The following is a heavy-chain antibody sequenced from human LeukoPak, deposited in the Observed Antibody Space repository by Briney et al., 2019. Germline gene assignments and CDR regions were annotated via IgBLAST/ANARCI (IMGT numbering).Heavy chain of an antibody. D-gene: IGHD2-2*01. Sequence: SVKVSCKASGGTFSSYAISWVRQAPGQGLEWMGRIIPIFGIANYAQKFQGRVTITADKSTSTAYMELSSLRSEDTAVYYCARVGYCSSTSCYSYYYYYGMDVWGQGTLVTVSS. J-gene: IGHJ6*02. V-gene: IGHV1-69*04. CDR1: GGTFSSYA. CDR2: IIPIFGIA. CDR3: ARVGYCSSTSCYSYYYYYGMDV.